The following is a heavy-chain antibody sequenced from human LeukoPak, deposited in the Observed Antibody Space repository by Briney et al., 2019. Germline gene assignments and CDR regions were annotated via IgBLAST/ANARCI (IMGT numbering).Heavy chain of an antibody. CDR3: ARDGHYDILTGYFQD. CDR1: GFTFTDYY. Sequence: PGGSLRLSCAASGFTFTDYYMSWIRQAPGKGLEWVSYITNSGTTIYYADSVKGRFTISRDNAKNSLYLQMNSLRAEDTAVYYCARDGHYDILTGYFQDWGQGTLVTVPS. D-gene: IGHD3-9*01. J-gene: IGHJ1*01. V-gene: IGHV3-11*01. CDR2: ITNSGTTI.